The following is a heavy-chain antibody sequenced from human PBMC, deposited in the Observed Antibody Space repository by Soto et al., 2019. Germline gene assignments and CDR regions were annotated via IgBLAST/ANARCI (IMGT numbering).Heavy chain of an antibody. D-gene: IGHD3-22*01. J-gene: IGHJ5*02. CDR1: GFKFRNYA. Sequence: GGSLRLSCAASGFKFRNYAIHWVRQAPGKGLEWLAVIWFDGSKKCYADSVKGRFTISRDNSKNTVYLDMNSLTADDSGVFYCARAHTMMILDRFDPWGHGTLVTVS. CDR3: ARAHTMMILDRFDP. V-gene: IGHV3-33*01. CDR2: IWFDGSKK.